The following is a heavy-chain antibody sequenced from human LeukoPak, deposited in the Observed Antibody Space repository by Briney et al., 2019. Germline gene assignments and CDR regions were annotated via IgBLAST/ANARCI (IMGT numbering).Heavy chain of an antibody. CDR2: IWYDGSNK. J-gene: IGHJ4*02. CDR1: GFTFSSYG. CDR3: ARERGDYGDSFDY. Sequence: GGSLRLSCAASGFTFSSYGMHWVRQAPGKGLEGVAVIWYDGSNKYYADSVKGRFTISRDNSKNTLYLQMNSLRAEDTAVYYCARERGDYGDSFDYWGQGTLVTVSS. D-gene: IGHD4-17*01. V-gene: IGHV3-33*01.